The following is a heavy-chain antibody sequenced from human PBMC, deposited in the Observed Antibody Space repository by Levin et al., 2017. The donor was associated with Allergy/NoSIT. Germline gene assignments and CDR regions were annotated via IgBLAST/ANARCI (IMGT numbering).Heavy chain of an antibody. V-gene: IGHV1-69*04. CDR2: IIPILGIA. CDR1: GGTFSSYT. CDR3: ARDLGKYEYYYGSGINWFDP. Sequence: ASVKVSCKASGGTFSSYTISWVRQAPGQGLEWMGRIIPILGIANYAQKFQGRVTITADKSTSTAYMELSSLRSEDTAVYYCARDLGKYEYYYGSGINWFDPWGQGTLVTVSS. J-gene: IGHJ5*02. D-gene: IGHD3-10*01.